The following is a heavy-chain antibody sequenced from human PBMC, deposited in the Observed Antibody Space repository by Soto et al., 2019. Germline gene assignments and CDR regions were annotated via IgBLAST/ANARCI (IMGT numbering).Heavy chain of an antibody. CDR1: GGTFSSYA. CDR2: IIPIFGTA. Sequence: QVQLVQSGAEVKKPGSSVKVSCKASGGTFSSYAISWVRQAPGQGLEWMGEIIPIFGTANYAQKFQGRVTITADESTSTAYMELSSLRSEDTAVYYCARGGQPFRNCSSTSCYDWFDPWGQGTLVTVSS. D-gene: IGHD2-2*01. J-gene: IGHJ5*02. CDR3: ARGGQPFRNCSSTSCYDWFDP. V-gene: IGHV1-69*01.